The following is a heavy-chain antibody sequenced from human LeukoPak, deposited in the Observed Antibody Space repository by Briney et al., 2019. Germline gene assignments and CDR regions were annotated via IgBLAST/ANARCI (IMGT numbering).Heavy chain of an antibody. J-gene: IGHJ5*02. CDR1: GYTFTGYY. D-gene: IGHD3-10*01. CDR3: ARNYGSGSYVWFDP. V-gene: IGHV1-2*06. CDR2: INPNSGGT. Sequence: GASVKVSCKASGYTFTGYYMHWVRQAPGQGLEWMGRINPNSGGTNYAQKLQGRVTMTTDTSTSTAYMELRSLRSDDTAVYYCARNYGSGSYVWFDPWGQGTLVTVSS.